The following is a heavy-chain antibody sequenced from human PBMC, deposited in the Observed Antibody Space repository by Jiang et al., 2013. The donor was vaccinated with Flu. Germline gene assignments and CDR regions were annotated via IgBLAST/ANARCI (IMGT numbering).Heavy chain of an antibody. CDR3: ARRVAAAGAYYYGMDV. D-gene: IGHD6-13*01. V-gene: IGHV1-69*06. CDR2: IIPIFGTA. Sequence: SGAEVKKPGSSVKVSCKASGGTFSSYAISWVRQAPGQGLEWMGGIIPIFGTANYAQKFQGRVTITADKSTSTAYMELSSLRSEDTAVYYCARRVAAAGAYYYGMDVWGQGTTVTVSS. CDR1: GGTFSSYA. J-gene: IGHJ6*02.